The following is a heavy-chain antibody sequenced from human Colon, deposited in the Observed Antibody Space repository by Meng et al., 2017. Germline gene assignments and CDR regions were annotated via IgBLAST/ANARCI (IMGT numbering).Heavy chain of an antibody. D-gene: IGHD1-14*01. Sequence: SETLSLTCTISGHSISSGYYWGWIRQPPGKGLEWISSIHHSGTTYYNPSLKSRVTTSIDTSKNQFSLKVNSVTAADTAVYYCVRDRGDGGTTDLWGQGTLVT. CDR1: GHSISSGYY. CDR3: VRDRGDGGTTDL. CDR2: IHHSGTT. J-gene: IGHJ5*02. V-gene: IGHV4-38-2*02.